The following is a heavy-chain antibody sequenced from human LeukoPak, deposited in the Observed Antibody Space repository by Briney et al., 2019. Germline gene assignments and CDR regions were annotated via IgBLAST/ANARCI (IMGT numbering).Heavy chain of an antibody. J-gene: IGHJ4*02. Sequence: GGSLRLSCVASGSTFSSCGMHWVCQAPGKGLEWMAFIRYDGSSKYYADSVKGRFTISRDNSKNTLYLQMNSLRAEDTAVYYCATRPYCSSTTCYSSFDYWGQGTLVTVSS. D-gene: IGHD2-2*01. CDR2: IRYDGSSK. CDR1: GSTFSSCG. CDR3: ATRPYCSSTTCYSSFDY. V-gene: IGHV3-30*02.